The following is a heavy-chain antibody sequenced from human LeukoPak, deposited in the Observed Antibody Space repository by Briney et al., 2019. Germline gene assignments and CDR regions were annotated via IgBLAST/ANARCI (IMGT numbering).Heavy chain of an antibody. CDR3: ARGRHPVRGVISMNFDY. D-gene: IGHD3-10*01. J-gene: IGHJ4*02. CDR1: GYTFTSYD. Sequence: ASVKVSCKASGYTFTSYDINWVRQATGQGLEWMGWMNPNSGNTGYAQKFQGRVTITADESTSTAYMELSSLRSEDTAVYYCARGRHPVRGVISMNFDYWGQGTLVTVSS. CDR2: MNPNSGNT. V-gene: IGHV1-8*01.